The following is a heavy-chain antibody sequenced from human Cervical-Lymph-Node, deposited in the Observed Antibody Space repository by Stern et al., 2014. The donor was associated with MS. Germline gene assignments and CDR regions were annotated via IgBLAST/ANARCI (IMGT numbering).Heavy chain of an antibody. D-gene: IGHD6-19*01. CDR3: ARSDGGQWLANFDH. V-gene: IGHV1-8*01. Sequence: QVQLVQSGAEVKKPGASVKVSCKASGYGFTNYDINWGRQAPGQGPEWMGWINPNSGKTGYAQKFQGRVSMSRNPSIDTVHMELSSLRSDDTAVYYCARSDGGQWLANFDHWGQGSLLTVSS. CDR2: INPNSGKT. CDR1: GYGFTNYD. J-gene: IGHJ4*02.